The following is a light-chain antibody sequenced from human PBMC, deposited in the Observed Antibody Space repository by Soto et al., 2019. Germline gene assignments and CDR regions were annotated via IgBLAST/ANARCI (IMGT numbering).Light chain of an antibody. CDR3: CSYAGRYTL. CDR2: EVG. Sequence: QSALTQPASVSGSPGQSITISCTGSSSDVGGHNHVSWYQQHPGKAPKLIIYEVGNRPSGVPDRFSASKSDNTASLTISGLQAEDEADYYCCSYAGRYTLFGGGTKLTVL. CDR1: SSDVGGHNH. V-gene: IGLV2-11*01. J-gene: IGLJ2*01.